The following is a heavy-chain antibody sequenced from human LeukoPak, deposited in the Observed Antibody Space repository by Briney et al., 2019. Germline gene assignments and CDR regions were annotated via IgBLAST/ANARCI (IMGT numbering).Heavy chain of an antibody. D-gene: IGHD1-26*01. CDR2: ISWNSRSI. V-gene: IGHV3-9*01. CDR3: VKDIFRGTYSGFDY. CDR1: GFTFDDYA. J-gene: IGHJ4*02. Sequence: GGSLRLSCTASGFTFDDYAMHWVRQVPGEGLDWVSSISWNSRSIDYADSVKGRFIVSRDNAQNSVSLQMNSLRPEDTAFYYCVKDIFRGTYSGFDYWGQGTLVTVSS.